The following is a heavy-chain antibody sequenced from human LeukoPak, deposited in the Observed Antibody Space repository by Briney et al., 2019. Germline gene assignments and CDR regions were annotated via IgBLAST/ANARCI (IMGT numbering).Heavy chain of an antibody. CDR1: GYAFTSYY. J-gene: IGHJ4*02. CDR2: INPSGGST. Sequence: ASVKVSCKASGYAFTSYYMHWVRQAPGQGLEWMGIINPSGGSTSYAQKFQGRVTMTRDTSTSTVYMELSSLRFEDTAVYYCAIEMATITYWGQGTLVTVSS. CDR3: AIEMATITY. D-gene: IGHD5-24*01. V-gene: IGHV1-46*03.